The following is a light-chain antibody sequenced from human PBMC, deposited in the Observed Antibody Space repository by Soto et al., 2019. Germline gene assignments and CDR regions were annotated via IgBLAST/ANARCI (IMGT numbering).Light chain of an antibody. Sequence: SQSADALSVYKGERATLSCRASQSVSSSYLAWYQQKPGQAPRLLIYGASSRATGIPDRFSGSGSGTDFTLTIDRLEPEDFAVYYCQQSLNPKTFGQGTKVDIK. J-gene: IGKJ1*01. V-gene: IGKV3-20*01. CDR3: QQSLNPKT. CDR1: QSVSSSY. CDR2: GAS.